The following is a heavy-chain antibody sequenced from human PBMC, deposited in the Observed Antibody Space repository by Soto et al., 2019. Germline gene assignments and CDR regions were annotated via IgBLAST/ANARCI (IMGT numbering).Heavy chain of an antibody. CDR1: GGAIPGYY. V-gene: IGHV4-59*01. CDR3: SRERGAVASTADAFDI. J-gene: IGHJ3*02. CDR2: VYFSGST. D-gene: IGHD6-19*01. Sequence: SETLSLTCNVSGGAIPGYYWNWIRQPPGKGLEWIGYVYFSGSTKYNPSLKSRVTILVDMSKNQFSLRLTSVTSADTAVYYCSRERGAVASTADAFDIRGQGTMVTVSS.